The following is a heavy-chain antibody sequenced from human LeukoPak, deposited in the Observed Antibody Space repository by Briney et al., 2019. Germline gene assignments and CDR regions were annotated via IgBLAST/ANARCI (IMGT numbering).Heavy chain of an antibody. Sequence: PSETLSLTCTVSGDSISSGDYYWSWIRQPPGKGLEWIGYIYYSGSTNYNPSLKSRVTISVDTSKNQFSLKLSSVTAADTAVYYCARTHSGSYYPYYFDYWGQGTLVTVSS. CDR1: GDSISSGDYY. CDR2: IYYSGST. D-gene: IGHD1-26*01. V-gene: IGHV4-61*08. J-gene: IGHJ4*02. CDR3: ARTHSGSYYPYYFDY.